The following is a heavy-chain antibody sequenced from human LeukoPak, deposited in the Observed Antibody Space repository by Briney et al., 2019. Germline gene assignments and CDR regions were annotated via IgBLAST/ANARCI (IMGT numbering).Heavy chain of an antibody. CDR1: GFTFSSNA. Sequence: GGSLRLSCAASGFTFSSNAMSWVRKAPGKGLEWVSAISGSGGSTYYADSVKGRFTISRDNSKNTLYLQMNSLRAEDTAVYYCAKGGYGDYAYFDYWGQGTLVTVSS. CDR2: ISGSGGST. CDR3: AKGGYGDYAYFDY. J-gene: IGHJ4*02. V-gene: IGHV3-23*01. D-gene: IGHD4-17*01.